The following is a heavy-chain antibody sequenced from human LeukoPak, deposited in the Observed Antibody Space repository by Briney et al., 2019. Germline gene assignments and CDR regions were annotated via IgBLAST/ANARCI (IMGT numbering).Heavy chain of an antibody. CDR2: ISSSSSYI. Sequence: GGSLRLSCAASGFTFSSYSMNWVRQAPGKGLEWVSSISSSSSYIYYADSVKGRFTISRDNAKNSLYLQMNSLRAEDTAVYYCARDQQQLDPYYYYYGMDVWGKGTTVTVSP. J-gene: IGHJ6*04. CDR3: ARDQQQLDPYYYYYGMDV. CDR1: GFTFSSYS. D-gene: IGHD6-13*01. V-gene: IGHV3-21*01.